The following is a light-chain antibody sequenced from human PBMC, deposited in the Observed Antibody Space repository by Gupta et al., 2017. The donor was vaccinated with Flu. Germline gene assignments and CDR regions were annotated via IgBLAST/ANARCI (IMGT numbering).Light chain of an antibody. CDR2: GTS. J-gene: IGKJ1*01. CDR1: ETVSANY. CDR3: QQYGSLPWT. V-gene: IGKV3-20*01. Sequence: DIVLTQSPGTLSLSPGEKVSLSCRSSETVSANYLSWFQLRPGQAPRLLIYGTSTRSTGISERFSGSGSGTDFTLTIRKLEPEDSAVYYCQQYGSLPWTFGPGTKVEI.